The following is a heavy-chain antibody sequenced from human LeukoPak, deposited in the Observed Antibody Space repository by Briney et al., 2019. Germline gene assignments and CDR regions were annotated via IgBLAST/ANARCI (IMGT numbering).Heavy chain of an antibody. V-gene: IGHV3-33*01. CDR3: ARDSYYYDSSGYYGAFDI. D-gene: IGHD3-22*01. CDR2: IWYDGSNK. J-gene: IGHJ3*02. Sequence: PGRSLRLSCAASGFTFSSYGMHWVRQAPGKGLEWVAVIWYDGSNKYYADSVKGRFTISRDNAKNSLYLQMNSLRAEDTAVYYCARDSYYYDSSGYYGAFDIWGQGTMVTVSS. CDR1: GFTFSSYG.